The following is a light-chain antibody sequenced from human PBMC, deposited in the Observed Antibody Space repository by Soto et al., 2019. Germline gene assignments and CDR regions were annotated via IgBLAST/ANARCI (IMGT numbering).Light chain of an antibody. CDR3: QVWDTGSDHLV. CDR2: YDN. Sequence: SYELTQPPSVAVAPGETASITCGGNNIGSKSVHWYQQKPGQAPVLVIYYDNDRPSGIPERFSGSNSGNTATLTISRVEAGDDVDYYCQVWDTGSDHLVFGGGTKATVL. CDR1: NIGSKS. J-gene: IGLJ2*01. V-gene: IGLV3-21*04.